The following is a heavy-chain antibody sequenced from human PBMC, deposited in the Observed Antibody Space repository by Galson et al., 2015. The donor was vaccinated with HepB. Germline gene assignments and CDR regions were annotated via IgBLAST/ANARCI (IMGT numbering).Heavy chain of an antibody. V-gene: IGHV3-30*04. D-gene: IGHD3-10*01. Sequence: SLRLSCAASGFPFRTYAMHWVRQAPGKGLEWVSFISDDGYNKSYAASVKGRFTISRDNSKNTLYLQMNSLRADATAVYYCARGERNYYGSGSYDSWGQGTLVIVSS. CDR3: ARGERNYYGSGSYDS. J-gene: IGHJ4*02. CDR2: ISDDGYNK. CDR1: GFPFRTYA.